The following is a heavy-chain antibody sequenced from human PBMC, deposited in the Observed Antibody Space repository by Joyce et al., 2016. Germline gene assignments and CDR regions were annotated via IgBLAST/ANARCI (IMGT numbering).Heavy chain of an antibody. Sequence: QVQLQESGPGLVRPSETLSLTCTVSGGSVTSGSYYWSWIRQSPGKGLEWIGYIYHSGSTNNNPSLKGRVTISIDTSKNQFSLRLNSVTAADTAVYYCARHYWLDPWGQGTLVTVSS. V-gene: IGHV4-61*01. CDR2: IYHSGST. CDR3: ARHYWLDP. J-gene: IGHJ5*02. CDR1: GGSVTSGSYY.